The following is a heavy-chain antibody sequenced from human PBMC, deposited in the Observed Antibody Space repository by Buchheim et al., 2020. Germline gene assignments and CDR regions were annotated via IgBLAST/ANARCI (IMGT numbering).Heavy chain of an antibody. CDR2: ISGSGGST. V-gene: IGHV3-23*01. D-gene: IGHD4-11*01. J-gene: IGHJ6*02. CDR1: GFTFSSYA. CDR3: AKDRPTSNYVLYYYYGMDV. Sequence: EVQLLESGGGLVQPGGSLRLSCAASGFTFSSYAMSWVRQAPGKGLEWVSAISGSGGSTYYADSVKGRFTSSRDNFNNTLYLQMNSLRAEDTAVYYCAKDRPTSNYVLYYYYGMDVWGQGTT.